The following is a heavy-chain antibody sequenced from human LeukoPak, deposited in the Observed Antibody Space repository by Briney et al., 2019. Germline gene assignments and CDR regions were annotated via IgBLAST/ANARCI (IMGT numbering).Heavy chain of an antibody. V-gene: IGHV4-59*01. D-gene: IGHD1-26*01. CDR2: FHDSGGT. CDR1: GGSITNSY. Sequence: SETLSLTCTVSGGSITNSYWSWIRQPPGKGLEWIGHFHDSGGTNYNPSLKSRVSISLDTSKNQVSLWLNSVTAADTAVYYCARGDPSGRPGIGFDFWGQGALVSVSS. J-gene: IGHJ4*02. CDR3: ARGDPSGRPGIGFDF.